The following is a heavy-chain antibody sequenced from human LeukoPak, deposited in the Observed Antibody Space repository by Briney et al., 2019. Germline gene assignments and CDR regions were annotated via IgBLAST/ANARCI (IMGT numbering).Heavy chain of an antibody. CDR3: ARGHMGSGWTRGDY. Sequence: GASVKVSCKASGYTFTGYDINWVRQATGQGLEWMGWMNPNSGNTGYAQKFQGRVTMTRNASISTAYMELSSLRSEDTAVYYCARGHMGSGWTRGDYWGQGTLVTVSS. CDR2: MNPNSGNT. J-gene: IGHJ4*02. V-gene: IGHV1-8*01. CDR1: GYTFTGYD. D-gene: IGHD6-19*01.